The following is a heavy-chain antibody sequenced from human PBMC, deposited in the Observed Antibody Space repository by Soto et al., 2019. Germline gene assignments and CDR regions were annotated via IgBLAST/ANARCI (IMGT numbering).Heavy chain of an antibody. CDR2: ISYDGSHK. J-gene: IGHJ4*02. V-gene: IGHV3-30*18. CDR3: AKDGAPRYCGRSSCNPAGAD. Sequence: GGSLRLSCAGSGFTFSNYGLHWVRQAPGKGLEWVAVISYDGSHKYYADSVKGRFTISRDDSNNMLYLQMDSLRAEDTAVYYCAKDGAPRYCGRSSCNPAGADWGQGTLVTVSS. CDR1: GFTFSNYG. D-gene: IGHD2-15*01.